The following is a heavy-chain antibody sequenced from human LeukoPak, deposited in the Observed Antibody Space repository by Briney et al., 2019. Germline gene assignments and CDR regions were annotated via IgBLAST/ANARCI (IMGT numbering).Heavy chain of an antibody. CDR2: ISGSGGIT. J-gene: IGHJ4*02. V-gene: IGHV3-23*01. CDR3: AIPVGDTGY. CDR1: GCTCISYA. D-gene: IGHD1-26*01. Sequence: RALRLSCAASGCTCISYAMSWVRQAPGKGREWGPAISGSGGITYYADSVKGPFTISRDNSKNTRYLQMNSLRAEDRAVYYRAIPVGDTGYWGQGTLVNLSS.